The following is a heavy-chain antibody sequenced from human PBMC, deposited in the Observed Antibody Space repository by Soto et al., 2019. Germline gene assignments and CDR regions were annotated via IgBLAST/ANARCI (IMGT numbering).Heavy chain of an antibody. CDR1: GATFSSST. D-gene: IGHD3-16*01. V-gene: IGHV1-69*02. CDR3: AAGALIVGGVLNA. CDR2: IIPMFGIT. J-gene: IGHJ4*02. Sequence: QVQLVQSGADVKKPGSSVKVSCKASGATFSSSTFTWVRQAPGQGLEWMGRIIPMFGITNSAQKFQGRLGITADESTNTVFMHIRSRSSYDTAIYYCAAGALIVGGVLNARGQGTLVTVSS.